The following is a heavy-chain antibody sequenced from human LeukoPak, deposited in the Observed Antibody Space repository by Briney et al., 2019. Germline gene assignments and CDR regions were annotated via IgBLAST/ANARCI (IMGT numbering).Heavy chain of an antibody. CDR2: IFYSGST. CDR3: ARFPSYCADGTSTNAFDI. CDR1: GGSISSFY. D-gene: IGHD2-8*01. V-gene: IGHV4-59*08. Sequence: PSETLSLTCTVSGGSISSFYWNWVRQSPGKGLEWIGYIFYSGSTNYNPSLKSRVTISLETSKNQFSLKLISVTAADTAVYYCARFPSYCADGTSTNAFDIWGQGAMVTVSS. J-gene: IGHJ3*02.